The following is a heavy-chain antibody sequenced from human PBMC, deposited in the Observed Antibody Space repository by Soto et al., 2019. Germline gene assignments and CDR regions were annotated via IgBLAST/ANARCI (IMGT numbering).Heavy chain of an antibody. D-gene: IGHD3-10*01. Sequence: PGGSLRLSCAASGFTFDDYAMHWVRQAPGKGLEWVSGISWNSGSIGYADSVKGRFTISRDNAKNSLYLQMNSLRAEDTAVYYCARAWTFGETAEPYWYFDLWGRGTLVTVSS. CDR3: ARAWTFGETAEPYWYFDL. CDR1: GFTFDDYA. V-gene: IGHV3-9*01. CDR2: ISWNSGSI. J-gene: IGHJ2*01.